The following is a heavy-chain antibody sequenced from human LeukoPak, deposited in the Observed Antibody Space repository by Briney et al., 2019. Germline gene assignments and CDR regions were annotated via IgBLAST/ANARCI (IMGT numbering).Heavy chain of an antibody. CDR2: ISSSGSTI. D-gene: IGHD3-22*01. CDR1: GFTFSDYY. CDR3: ARPRAYDTRDLDY. V-gene: IGHV3-11*04. J-gene: IGHJ4*02. Sequence: GGSLRLSCAASGFTFSDYYMSWIRQAPGKGLEWVSYISSSGSTIYYADSVKGRFTISRGNAKNTLYLQMNTLRAEDTAVYYCARPRAYDTRDLDYWGQGNLVTVSS.